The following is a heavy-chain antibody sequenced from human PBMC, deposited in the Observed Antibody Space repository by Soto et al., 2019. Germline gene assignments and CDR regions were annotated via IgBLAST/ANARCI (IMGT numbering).Heavy chain of an antibody. J-gene: IGHJ6*02. CDR3: ARLSTATSYYYYYYGMDV. CDR2: ISYDGSNK. CDR1: GFTFSSYA. Sequence: GGSLRLSCAASGFTFSSYAMHWVRQAPGKGLEWVAVISYDGSNKYYADSVKGRFTISRDNSKNTLYLQMNSLRAEDTAVYYCARLSTATSYYYYYYGMDVWGQGTTVTVSS. D-gene: IGHD5-18*01. V-gene: IGHV3-30-3*01.